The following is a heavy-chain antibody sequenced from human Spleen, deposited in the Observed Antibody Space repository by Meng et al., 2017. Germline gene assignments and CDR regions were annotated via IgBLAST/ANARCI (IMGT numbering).Heavy chain of an antibody. Sequence: GESLKISCAASGFTFSGSAMHWVRQASGKGLEWLGRIRSKADGGTTDYAAAVKGRFTISRDDSKDTLFLEMNSLKSEDTGVYYCMDGGSGSWDYWGQGTLVTVSS. CDR2: IRSKADGGTT. J-gene: IGHJ4*02. D-gene: IGHD3-10*01. V-gene: IGHV3-15*01. CDR1: GFTFSGSA. CDR3: MDGGSGSWDY.